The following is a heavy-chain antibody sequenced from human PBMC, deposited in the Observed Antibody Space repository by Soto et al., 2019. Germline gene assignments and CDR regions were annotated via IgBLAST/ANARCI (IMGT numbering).Heavy chain of an antibody. CDR3: ARVSGGYHIDC. CDR1: LPDYY. V-gene: IGHV3-11*01. D-gene: IGHD1-26*01. Sequence: LPDYYLTWIRQAPGEGLEWLSYVSISGDTIYYADSIEGRFTVSRDNAKNSLYLQMNSLRAEDTAVYYCARVSGGYHIDCWGQGTLVTVSS. J-gene: IGHJ4*02. CDR2: VSISGDTI.